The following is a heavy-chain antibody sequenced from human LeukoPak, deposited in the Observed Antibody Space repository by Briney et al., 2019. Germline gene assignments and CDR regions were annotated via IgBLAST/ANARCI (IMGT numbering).Heavy chain of an antibody. Sequence: PSETLSLTCTVSGGSISSGGYYWSWIRQPPGKGLEWIGYVYHSGSTYYNPSLKSRVTISVDRSKNQFSLKLSSVTAADTAVYYCARDGTGPQWELQTEETSYWGQGTLVTVSS. CDR2: VYHSGST. V-gene: IGHV4-30-2*01. CDR3: ARDGTGPQWELQTEETSY. J-gene: IGHJ4*02. D-gene: IGHD1-26*01. CDR1: GGSISSGGYY.